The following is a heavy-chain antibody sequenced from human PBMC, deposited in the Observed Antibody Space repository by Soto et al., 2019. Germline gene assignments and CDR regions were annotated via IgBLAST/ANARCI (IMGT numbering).Heavy chain of an antibody. Sequence: QVQLVQSGAEVKKPGASVKVSCKASGYTFTSYGISWVRQAPGHGLEWMGWISAYNGNTNYAQKLQGRVTMTTDTSTSTAYMELRSLRSDDTAVYYCARDRRITMVRGVNDYWGQGTLVTVSS. J-gene: IGHJ4*02. CDR1: GYTFTSYG. V-gene: IGHV1-18*01. D-gene: IGHD3-10*01. CDR2: ISAYNGNT. CDR3: ARDRRITMVRGVNDY.